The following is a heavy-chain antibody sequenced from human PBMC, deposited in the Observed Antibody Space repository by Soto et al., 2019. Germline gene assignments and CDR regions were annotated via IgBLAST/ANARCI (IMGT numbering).Heavy chain of an antibody. Sequence: ASVKVSCKTSGYTFSSIGISWVRQAPGQGLEWMGWISPHKDNTYYAQRLQGRVTMTTDTSTSTAYMELRSLRSDDAAVYFCARDLDGSGSYYTKYWGQGTLVTVSS. D-gene: IGHD3-10*01. CDR2: ISPHKDNT. J-gene: IGHJ4*02. CDR3: ARDLDGSGSYYTKY. V-gene: IGHV1-18*01. CDR1: GYTFSSIG.